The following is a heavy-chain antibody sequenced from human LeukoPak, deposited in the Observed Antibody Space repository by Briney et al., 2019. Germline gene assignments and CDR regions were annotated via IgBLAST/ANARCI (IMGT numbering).Heavy chain of an antibody. D-gene: IGHD6-13*01. CDR2: ISYDGSNK. Sequence: GGSLRLSCAASGFTFSSYGMHWVRQAPGKGLEWVAVISYDGSNKYYADSVKGRFTISRDNSKNTLYLQMNSLRAEDTAAYYCAKDMGAAAGTPLDYWGQGTLVTVSS. V-gene: IGHV3-30*18. CDR1: GFTFSSYG. CDR3: AKDMGAAAGTPLDY. J-gene: IGHJ4*02.